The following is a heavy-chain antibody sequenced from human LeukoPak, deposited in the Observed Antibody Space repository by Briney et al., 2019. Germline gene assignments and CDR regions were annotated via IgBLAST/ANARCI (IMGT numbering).Heavy chain of an antibody. D-gene: IGHD3-22*01. CDR1: GGSFSGYY. V-gene: IGHV4-34*01. CDR2: INHSGST. J-gene: IGHJ6*02. Sequence: PSETLSLTCAVYGGSFSGYYWSWIRQPPGKGLEWIGEINHSGSTNYNPSLKSRVTISVDTSKSQFSLKLSSVTAADTAVYYCARHDNYYYGVDVWGQGTTVTVSS. CDR3: ARHDNYYYGVDV.